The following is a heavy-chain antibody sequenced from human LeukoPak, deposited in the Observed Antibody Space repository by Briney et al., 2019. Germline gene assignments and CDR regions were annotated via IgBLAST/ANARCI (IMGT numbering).Heavy chain of an antibody. J-gene: IGHJ4*02. V-gene: IGHV3-23*01. Sequence: PGGSLRLSCAASGFTFSSYSMNWVRQAPGKGLEWVSAISGSGGSTYYADSVKGRFTISRDNSKNTLYLQMNSLRAEDTAVYYCARRRPGYYYDSSGSSAPDFDYWGQGTLVTVSS. CDR3: ARRRPGYYYDSSGSSAPDFDY. D-gene: IGHD3-22*01. CDR1: GFTFSSYS. CDR2: ISGSGGST.